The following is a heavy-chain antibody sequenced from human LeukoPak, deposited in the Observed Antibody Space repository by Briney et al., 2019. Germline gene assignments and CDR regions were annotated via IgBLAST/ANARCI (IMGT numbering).Heavy chain of an antibody. CDR1: GFTFSTYG. J-gene: IGHJ4*02. Sequence: GGSLRLSCAASGFTFSTYGMYWVRQAPGKGLEYVSSISSNGNTYYANSVKGRFTISRDNSKNTLFLQMNSLRPEDTAVYYCAKDTAPYYSIFDYWGQGTLVTVSS. V-gene: IGHV3-64*01. CDR2: ISSNGNT. D-gene: IGHD3-10*01. CDR3: AKDTAPYYSIFDY.